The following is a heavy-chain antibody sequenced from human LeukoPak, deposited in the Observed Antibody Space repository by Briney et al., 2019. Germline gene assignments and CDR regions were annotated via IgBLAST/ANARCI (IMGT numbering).Heavy chain of an antibody. Sequence: ASVKVSCKASGYTFTSNDINWVRQATGQGLEWMGWMNPNSGNTGYAQKFQGGVTMTRNTSISTAYMELSSLRSEDTAVYYCARNKPGYYDFWSGYSVDFDYWGQGTLVTVSS. CDR3: ARNKPGYYDFWSGYSVDFDY. CDR2: MNPNSGNT. D-gene: IGHD3-3*01. CDR1: GYTFTSND. J-gene: IGHJ4*02. V-gene: IGHV1-8*01.